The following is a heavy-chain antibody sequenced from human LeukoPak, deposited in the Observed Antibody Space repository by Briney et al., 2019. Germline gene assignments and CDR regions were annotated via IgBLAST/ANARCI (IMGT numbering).Heavy chain of an antibody. V-gene: IGHV1-2*02. CDR1: GYTFTGYY. J-gene: IGHJ5*02. Sequence: ASVKVSCKASGYTFTGYYMHWVRQAPGQGLEWMGWINPNSGGTNYAQKFQGRVTMTRDTSISTAYMELSRLRSDDTALYYCARLSRHTSGSNWFDPWGQGTLVTVSS. D-gene: IGHD5-12*01. CDR2: INPNSGGT. CDR3: ARLSRHTSGSNWFDP.